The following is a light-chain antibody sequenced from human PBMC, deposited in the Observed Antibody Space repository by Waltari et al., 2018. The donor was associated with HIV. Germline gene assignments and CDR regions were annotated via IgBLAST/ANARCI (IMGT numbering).Light chain of an antibody. Sequence: QSALTQPPSASGSRGQSVTISCTGSNNDVGGYYSVSWYQHHPGEAPKLLIYGGNKRPSGVPDRFSGSISGNTASLTVSGLRAEDEADYYCSSYAGGKLLVFGTGTKVTVL. CDR3: SSYAGGKLLV. CDR1: NNDVGGYYS. CDR2: GGN. J-gene: IGLJ1*01. V-gene: IGLV2-8*01.